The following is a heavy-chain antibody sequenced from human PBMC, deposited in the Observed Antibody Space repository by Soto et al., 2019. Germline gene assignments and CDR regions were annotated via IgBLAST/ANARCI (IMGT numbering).Heavy chain of an antibody. Sequence: SETLSLTCTVSGASVSSYFWSWVRQPPGKGLEWIGYIYNSGRTNYNPSRKSRVTISLDTSDNDFSLRLTSLTAADTAVYYCARVHSGWSSGHGLDVWGQGTTVAVPS. J-gene: IGHJ6*02. CDR2: IYNSGRT. D-gene: IGHD6-19*01. CDR3: ARVHSGWSSGHGLDV. CDR1: GASVSSYF. V-gene: IGHV4-59*02.